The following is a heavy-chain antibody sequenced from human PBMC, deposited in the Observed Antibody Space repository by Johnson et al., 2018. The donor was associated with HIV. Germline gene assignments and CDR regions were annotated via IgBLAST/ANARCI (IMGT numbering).Heavy chain of an antibody. Sequence: VQLVESGGGLVQPGGSLRLSCAASGFTVSSYAMHWVRQAPGKGLEWVALISYDGSHKCYLDSVKGRFTISRDNSKNTLYLQMNSLRPDDTAVYYCAKEGDRGAFDIWGQGTLVTVSS. V-gene: IGHV3-30*04. CDR3: AKEGDRGAFDI. CDR2: ISYDGSHK. CDR1: GFTVSSYA. D-gene: IGHD3-16*01. J-gene: IGHJ3*02.